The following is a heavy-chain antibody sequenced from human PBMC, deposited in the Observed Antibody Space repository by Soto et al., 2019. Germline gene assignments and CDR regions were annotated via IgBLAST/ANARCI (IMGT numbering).Heavy chain of an antibody. D-gene: IGHD6-19*01. J-gene: IGHJ6*02. Sequence: QVQLVQSGAEVKKPGSSVKVSCKASGGTFSSYAISWVRQAHGQGLEWMGGIIPIFGTADYAQKFQGRVTITADESTSTAYMELISLRSEDTAVYYCATHYCSGGSYYCSGVDVWGQGTTVTVSS. CDR2: IIPIFGTA. CDR1: GGTFSSYA. CDR3: ATHYCSGGSYYCSGVDV. V-gene: IGHV1-69*12.